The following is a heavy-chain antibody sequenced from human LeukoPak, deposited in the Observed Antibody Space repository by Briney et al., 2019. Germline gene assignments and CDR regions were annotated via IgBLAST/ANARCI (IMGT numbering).Heavy chain of an antibody. V-gene: IGHV3-43*02. J-gene: IGHJ4*02. CDR3: AKTQSRYYDSSGYYDY. D-gene: IGHD3-22*01. CDR2: ISGDGGST. CDR1: GFTFDDYA. Sequence: GGSLRLSCAASGFTFDDYAMHWVRQAPGKGLEWVSLISGDGGSTYYADSVKGRFTISRDNSKNSLYLQMNSLGTEDTALYYCAKTQSRYYDSSGYYDYWGQGTLVTVSS.